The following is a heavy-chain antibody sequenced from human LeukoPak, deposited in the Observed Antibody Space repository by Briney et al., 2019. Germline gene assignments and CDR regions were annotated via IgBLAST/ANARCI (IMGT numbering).Heavy chain of an antibody. Sequence: ASVKVSCKASGYTFNGYYMHWVRQAPGQGLEWMGWINPNNGGTKYAQNFQGRVTMTRDTSISTAYMELSRLRSDDTAVYYCARAAPVPSRVVVVAATRPFDPWGQGTLVTVSS. CDR1: GYTFNGYY. D-gene: IGHD2-15*01. CDR3: ARAAPVPSRVVVVAATRPFDP. V-gene: IGHV1-2*02. J-gene: IGHJ5*02. CDR2: INPNNGGT.